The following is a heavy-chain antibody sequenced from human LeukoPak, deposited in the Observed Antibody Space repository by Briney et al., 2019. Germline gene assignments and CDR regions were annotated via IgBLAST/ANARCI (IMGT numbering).Heavy chain of an antibody. CDR3: AKERGSLPAGQNRFDY. D-gene: IGHD2-2*01. V-gene: IGHV3-23*01. CDR1: GFTFSSYA. CDR2: ISGGGDNT. Sequence: PGGSLRLSCAASGFTFSSYAVSWVRQAPGKGLEWVSAISGGGDNTYYADSVEGRFTISRDNSKSTLYLHMNSLRAEDTAVYYCAKERGSLPAGQNRFDYWGQGTLVTVSS. J-gene: IGHJ4*02.